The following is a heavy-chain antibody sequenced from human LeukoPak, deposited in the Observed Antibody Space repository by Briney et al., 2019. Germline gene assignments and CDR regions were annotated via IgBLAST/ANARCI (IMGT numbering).Heavy chain of an antibody. D-gene: IGHD2-15*01. CDR3: AREDYCSGGSCYSGYFQH. J-gene: IGHJ1*01. CDR1: GGSISSYY. CDR2: IYYNGTT. Sequence: KPSETLSLTCTVSGGSISSYYWSWIRQPPGKGLEWWGYIYYNGTTNYQPSLKSRVTITVDTSKNQFSLKLSSVTAADTAEYYCAREDYCSGGSCYSGYFQHWGQGTLVTVSS. V-gene: IGHV4-59*13.